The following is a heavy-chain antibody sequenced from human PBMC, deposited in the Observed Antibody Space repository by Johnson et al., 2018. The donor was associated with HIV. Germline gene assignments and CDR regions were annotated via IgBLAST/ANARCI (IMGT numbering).Heavy chain of an antibody. D-gene: IGHD3-10*01. CDR2: ISASGGST. CDR3: AKDVPYYDGSGRLDAFDI. CDR1: GFTFSSYA. Sequence: VQLVESGGGLVQPGGSLRLSCAASGFTFSSYATSWVRQAPGKGLEWVSAISASGGSTYYADSVKGRFTISRDNSKNTLYLQMNSLRAEDTAVYFCAKDVPYYDGSGRLDAFDIWGQGTMVTVSS. V-gene: IGHV3-23*04. J-gene: IGHJ3*02.